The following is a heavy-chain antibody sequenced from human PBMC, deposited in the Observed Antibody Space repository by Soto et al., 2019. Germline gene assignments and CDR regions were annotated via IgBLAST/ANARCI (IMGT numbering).Heavy chain of an antibody. D-gene: IGHD6-19*01. CDR3: ARGKRGAVAGTSGVVIN. V-gene: IGHV3-30-3*01. CDR2: ISYDGSNK. J-gene: IGHJ4*02. CDR1: GFTFSSYA. Sequence: GGSLRLSCAASGFTFSSYAMHWVRQAPGKGLEWVAVISYDGSNKYYADSVKGRFTISRDNSKNTLYLQMNSLRAEDTAVYYCARGKRGAVAGTSGVVINWGQGTLVTVSS.